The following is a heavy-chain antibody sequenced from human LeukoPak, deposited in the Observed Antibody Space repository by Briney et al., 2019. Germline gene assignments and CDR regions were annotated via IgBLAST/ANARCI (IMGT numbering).Heavy chain of an antibody. D-gene: IGHD3-22*01. Sequence: PGGPLRLSCAASGFTFSNHGMHWVRQAPGKGLEWVAFIRYDGSNKYYADSVKGRFTISRDNSKNTLYLQMNSLRAEDTAVYYCAKDRGEYYYDSSGYSDYWGQGTLVTVSS. J-gene: IGHJ4*02. CDR1: GFTFSNHG. CDR2: IRYDGSNK. V-gene: IGHV3-30*02. CDR3: AKDRGEYYYDSSGYSDY.